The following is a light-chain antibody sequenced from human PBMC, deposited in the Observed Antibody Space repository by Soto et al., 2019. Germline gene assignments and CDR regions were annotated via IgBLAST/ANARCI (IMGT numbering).Light chain of an antibody. J-gene: IGKJ5*01. CDR3: QQYVSLPIT. CDR1: QSISSSY. Sequence: EIVLTQSPGTLSLSPEERATLSCRASQSISSSYLARYQQKPGQAPRLLIYGAFSRATGIPDRFSGSGSGTDFTLTINRVAPEDFAVYYCQQYVSLPITFGQGTRLEIK. CDR2: GAF. V-gene: IGKV3-20*01.